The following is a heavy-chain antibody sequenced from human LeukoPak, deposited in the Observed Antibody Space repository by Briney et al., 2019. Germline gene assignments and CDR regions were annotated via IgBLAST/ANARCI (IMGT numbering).Heavy chain of an antibody. CDR1: GGSFSSYY. CDR3: ASFSNSMSCFDA. CDR2: ISNSGST. Sequence: SETLSLTCTVSGGSFSSYYWSWIRQPPGKGLEWIGYISNSGSTNYNPSLKSRVTISLDTSKNQVSLKLTSVTAADTAVYFCASFSNSMSCFDAWGQGTMVTVSS. J-gene: IGHJ3*01. V-gene: IGHV4-59*08. D-gene: IGHD3-3*02.